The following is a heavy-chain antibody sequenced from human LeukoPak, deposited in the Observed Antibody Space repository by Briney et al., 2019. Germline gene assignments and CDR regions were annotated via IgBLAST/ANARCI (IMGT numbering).Heavy chain of an antibody. CDR1: GFTFSSYG. V-gene: IGHV3-30*02. CDR2: IRYDGSNK. D-gene: IGHD5-12*01. J-gene: IGHJ4*02. Sequence: GGSLRLSCAASGFTFSSYGMHWVRQAPGKGLEWVAFIRYDGSNKYYADSVKGRFTISRDNSKNSLYLQMNSLRAEDTAVYYCARDRVYGGYSGYPRGYFDYWGQGTLVTVSS. CDR3: ARDRVYGGYSGYPRGYFDY.